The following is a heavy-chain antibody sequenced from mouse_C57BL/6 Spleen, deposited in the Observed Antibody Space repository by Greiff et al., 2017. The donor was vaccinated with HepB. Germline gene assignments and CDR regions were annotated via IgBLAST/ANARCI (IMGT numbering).Heavy chain of an antibody. J-gene: IGHJ2*01. CDR3: TTPSNYTSLYYFDY. CDR2: IDPENGDT. Sequence: EVQLQQSGAELVRPGASVKLSCTASGFNIKDDYMHWVKQRPEQGLEWIGWIDPENGDTEYASKFQGKATITADTSSNTAYLQLSSLTSEDTAVYYCTTPSNYTSLYYFDYWGQGTTLTVSS. V-gene: IGHV14-4*01. CDR1: GFNIKDDY. D-gene: IGHD2-5*01.